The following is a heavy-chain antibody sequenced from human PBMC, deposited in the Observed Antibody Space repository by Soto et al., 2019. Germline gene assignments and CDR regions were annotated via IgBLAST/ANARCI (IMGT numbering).Heavy chain of an antibody. D-gene: IGHD3-10*01. Sequence: EVQLVESGGGLVQPGGSLRLSCAASGVTFSSYWMHWVRQAPGKGLVWVSRINSDGRSTSYADSVKGRFTISRDNAKNTLYLQMNSLRAEYTAVYYFASYDGSGSYWPTYWGQGTLVTVSS. CDR2: INSDGRST. CDR1: GVTFSSYW. V-gene: IGHV3-74*01. J-gene: IGHJ4*02. CDR3: ASYDGSGSYWPTY.